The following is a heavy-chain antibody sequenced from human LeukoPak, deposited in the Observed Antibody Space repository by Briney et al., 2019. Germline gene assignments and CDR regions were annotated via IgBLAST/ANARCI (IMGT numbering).Heavy chain of an antibody. D-gene: IGHD6-13*01. CDR3: ARDTGYSSSWYAFDM. CDR2: IYNSGST. Sequence: SETLSLTCSVSRGPISGFYWSWIRQSLGKGLDWIGYIYNSGSTNYNPSLKSRVTISIDTSKNHISLRLRSVTAADTAVYYCARDTGYSSSWYAFDMWGQGTMVTVSS. CDR1: RGPISGFY. V-gene: IGHV4-59*13. J-gene: IGHJ3*02.